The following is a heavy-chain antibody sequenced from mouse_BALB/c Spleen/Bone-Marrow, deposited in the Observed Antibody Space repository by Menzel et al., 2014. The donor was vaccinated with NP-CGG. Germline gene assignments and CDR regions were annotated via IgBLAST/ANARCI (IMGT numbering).Heavy chain of an antibody. Sequence: EVQLVESGGGLVQPGGSLRLSCTTSGFTFTDYYMSWVPQPPGKALEWLAFIRNKAYGYTTEYSASVRGRFTISRDNSQSILYLQMNTLRAEDSATYYCARFPMDYWGQGTSVTVSS. J-gene: IGHJ4*01. CDR1: GFTFTDYY. CDR2: IRNKAYGYTT. V-gene: IGHV7-3*02. CDR3: ARFPMDY.